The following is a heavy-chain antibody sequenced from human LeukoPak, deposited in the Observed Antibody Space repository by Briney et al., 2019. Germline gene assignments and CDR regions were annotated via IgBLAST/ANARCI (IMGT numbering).Heavy chain of an antibody. J-gene: IGHJ4*02. Sequence: PGGSLRLSCAASGFTFSSAWMSWVRQAPGKGLEWVSVIYSGGSTYYADSVKGRFTISRDNSKNTLYLQMNSLRAEDTAVYYCARGRNYYDHFDYWGQGTLVTVSS. CDR1: GFTFSSAW. CDR3: ARGRNYYDHFDY. V-gene: IGHV3-53*01. D-gene: IGHD3-22*01. CDR2: IYSGGST.